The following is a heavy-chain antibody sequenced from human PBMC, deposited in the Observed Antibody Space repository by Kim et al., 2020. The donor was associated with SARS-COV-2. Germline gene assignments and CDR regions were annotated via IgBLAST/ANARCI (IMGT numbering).Heavy chain of an antibody. J-gene: IGHJ6*02. CDR3: ARVWGKVTTGWGMDV. Sequence: ASVKVSCKASGYTFTSYAMHWVRQAPGQRLEWMGWINAGNGNTKYSQKFQGRVTITRDTSASTAYMELSSLRSEDTAVYYCARVWGKVTTGWGMDVWGQGTTVTVSS. D-gene: IGHD4-17*01. V-gene: IGHV1-3*01. CDR2: INAGNGNT. CDR1: GYTFTSYA.